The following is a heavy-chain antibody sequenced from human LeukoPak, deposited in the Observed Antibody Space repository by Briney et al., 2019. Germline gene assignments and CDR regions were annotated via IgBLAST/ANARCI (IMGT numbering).Heavy chain of an antibody. CDR3: ARDPGIAAAGTDGDY. CDR1: GGSISSSLYH. D-gene: IGHD6-13*01. J-gene: IGHJ4*02. CDR2: IYYTGTT. V-gene: IGHV4-39*02. Sequence: SETLSLTCTVSGGSISSSLYHWGWIRQSPGKNLEWLGSIYYTGTTHYNPSLKSRVTISVDTSKNQFSLKLSSVTAADTAVYYCARDPGIAAAGTDGDYWGQGTLVTVSS.